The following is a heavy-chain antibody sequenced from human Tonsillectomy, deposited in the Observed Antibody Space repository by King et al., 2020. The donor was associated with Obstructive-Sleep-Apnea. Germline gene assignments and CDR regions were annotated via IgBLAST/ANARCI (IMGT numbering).Heavy chain of an antibody. V-gene: IGHV3-21*01. D-gene: IGHD3-10*01. Sequence: VQLVESGGGLVKPGGSLRLSCAASGFTFSSYSMNWVRQAPGKGLEWVSSISSSSSYIYYADSVKGRFTISRDNAKNSLYLQMNSLRAEDTAVYYCARDLASMVRGVTLDYWGQGTLVTVSS. CDR2: ISSSSSYI. CDR1: GFTFSSYS. J-gene: IGHJ4*02. CDR3: ARDLASMVRGVTLDY.